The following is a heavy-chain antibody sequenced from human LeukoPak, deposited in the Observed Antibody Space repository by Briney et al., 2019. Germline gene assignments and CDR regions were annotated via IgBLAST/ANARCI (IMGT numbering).Heavy chain of an antibody. D-gene: IGHD1-26*01. J-gene: IGHJ5*02. V-gene: IGHV3-30*02. CDR3: AKKGGSYLPNWFDP. Sequence: PGGSLRLSCAASGFTFSSYGMHWVRQAPSKGLEWVAFIRYDGSNKYYADSVKGRFTISRDNSKNTLYLQMNSLRAEDTAVYYCAKKGGSYLPNWFDPWGQGTLVTVSS. CDR1: GFTFSSYG. CDR2: IRYDGSNK.